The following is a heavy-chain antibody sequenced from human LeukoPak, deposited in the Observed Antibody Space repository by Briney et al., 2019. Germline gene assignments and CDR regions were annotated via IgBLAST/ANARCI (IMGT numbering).Heavy chain of an antibody. CDR3: ARPPYN. CDR2: IYSGGGT. CDR1: GFNVTTTH. D-gene: IGHD1-14*01. V-gene: IGHV3-53*01. Sequence: GGSLRLPCAVSGFNVTTTHMTWVRQAPGKGLEWVSFIYSGGGTDYAESVKGRFTISRDNSKNALYLQMNSLRVEDTAMFYCARPPYNWGQGTLVTVSS. J-gene: IGHJ4*02.